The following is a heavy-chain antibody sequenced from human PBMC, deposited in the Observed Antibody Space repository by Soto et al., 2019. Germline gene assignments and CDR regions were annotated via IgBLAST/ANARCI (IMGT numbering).Heavy chain of an antibody. V-gene: IGHV4-31*03. Sequence: PSESLSLTCTVSGGSISSGGYYWSWIRQHPGKGLEWIGYIYYSGSTYYHPSLKSRVTISVDTSKNQFSLKLSSVTAADTAVYYCARTGGLTDKYYYSYYGMDVWGQGTTVTVSS. D-gene: IGHD5-12*01. J-gene: IGHJ6*02. CDR2: IYYSGST. CDR1: GGSISSGGYY. CDR3: ARTGGLTDKYYYSYYGMDV.